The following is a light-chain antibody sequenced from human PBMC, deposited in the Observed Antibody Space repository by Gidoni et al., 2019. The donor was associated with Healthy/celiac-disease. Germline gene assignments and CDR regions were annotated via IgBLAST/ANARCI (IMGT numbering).Light chain of an antibody. J-gene: IGKJ2*01. CDR3: QQRSNWPTYT. Sequence: EIVLTQSPATLSLSPGERATLSCRASQRVSSYLAWYQQKPGQAPRLLIYDASNRATGIPARFSGSGSGTDCTLTISSLEPEDFAVYYCQQRSNWPTYTCGHXTKLEIK. V-gene: IGKV3-11*01. CDR2: DAS. CDR1: QRVSSY.